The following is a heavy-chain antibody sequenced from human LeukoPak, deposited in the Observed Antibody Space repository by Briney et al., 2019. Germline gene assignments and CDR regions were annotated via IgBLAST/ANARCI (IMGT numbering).Heavy chain of an antibody. CDR1: GFTFSNYW. CDR2: IKQDGSEK. Sequence: GGSLRLSCAASGFTFSNYWINWVRQAPGKGLEWVANIKQDGSEKYYVDSVKGRFTISRDNAKNSLYLQMNSLRAEDTAVYYCARPMYYYDSSGYLDYWGQGTLVTVSS. J-gene: IGHJ4*02. D-gene: IGHD3-22*01. CDR3: ARPMYYYDSSGYLDY. V-gene: IGHV3-7*01.